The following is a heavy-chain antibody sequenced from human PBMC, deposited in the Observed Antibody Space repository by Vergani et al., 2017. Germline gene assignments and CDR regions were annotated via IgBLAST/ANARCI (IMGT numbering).Heavy chain of an antibody. V-gene: IGHV4-31*03. CDR1: GAYVGSGGYY. J-gene: IGHJ3*02. Sequence: QVQLQESGPGLVKASQTLSLTCSVSGAYVGSGGYYWSWVRQRPGMGLDWIGSIYYTGGTYNNPSLKSRVTMSIDTSKNQSSLKLNSVTAADTAVYYCARARWKVPTAIKYAFDIWGQGTSVTVAS. CDR2: IYYTGGT. D-gene: IGHD2-2*02. CDR3: ARARWKVPTAIKYAFDI.